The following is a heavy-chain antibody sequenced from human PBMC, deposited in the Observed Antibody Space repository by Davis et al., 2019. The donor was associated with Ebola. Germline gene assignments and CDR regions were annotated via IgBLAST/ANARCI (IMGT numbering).Heavy chain of an antibody. V-gene: IGHV3-33*06. D-gene: IGHD5-18*01. Sequence: GESLKISCAASGFRLSHYGIHWVRQAPGKGLEWVAVIWYDGSKKYYGDSVKGRFTISRDNSKNTLYLQMNSLRAEDAAIYYCAKDTGTDTSMIFDSWGQGTLVTVSS. J-gene: IGHJ4*02. CDR2: IWYDGSKK. CDR1: GFRLSHYG. CDR3: AKDTGTDTSMIFDS.